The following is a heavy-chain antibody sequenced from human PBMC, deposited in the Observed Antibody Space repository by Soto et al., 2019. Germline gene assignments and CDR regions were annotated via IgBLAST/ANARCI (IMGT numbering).Heavy chain of an antibody. V-gene: IGHV3-30*18. CDR1: GFTFSSYG. J-gene: IGHJ4*02. CDR2: ISYDGSNK. CDR3: AKDLELRYDSSGYPDY. D-gene: IGHD3-22*01. Sequence: GGSLRLSCAASGFTFSSYGMHWVRQAPGKGLGWVAVISYDGSNKYYADSVKGRFTISRDNSKNTLYLQMNSLRAEDTAVYYCAKDLELRYDSSGYPDYWGQGTLVTSPQ.